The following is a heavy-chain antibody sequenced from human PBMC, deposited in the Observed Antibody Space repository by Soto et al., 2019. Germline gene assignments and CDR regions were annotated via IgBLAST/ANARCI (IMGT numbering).Heavy chain of an antibody. CDR2: IYHSGST. CDR1: SGSISASNW. J-gene: IGHJ4*02. V-gene: IGHV4-4*02. CDR3: ASHPIAADFFDY. D-gene: IGHD6-13*01. Sequence: SETLSLTCTVSSGSISASNWWSWVRQPPGKGLEWIGEIYHSGSTNYNPSLKSRASLSVDKSKNHFSLRVTSVTAADTATYYCASHPIAADFFDYWGQGTLVTVSS.